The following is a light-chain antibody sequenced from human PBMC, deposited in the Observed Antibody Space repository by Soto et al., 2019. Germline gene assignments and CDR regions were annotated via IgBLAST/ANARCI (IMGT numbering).Light chain of an antibody. V-gene: IGKV3-11*01. CDR1: QSVNIY. Sequence: EIVLTQSPATLYFPSGERATLSFRASQSVNIYLAWYQQKPGQAPRLLIYDASNRATGIPARFSAWGSETDFTLTISDVQPEDFAVYYCHQRQSWPRTFGQGTKVDI. CDR3: HQRQSWPRT. CDR2: DAS. J-gene: IGKJ1*01.